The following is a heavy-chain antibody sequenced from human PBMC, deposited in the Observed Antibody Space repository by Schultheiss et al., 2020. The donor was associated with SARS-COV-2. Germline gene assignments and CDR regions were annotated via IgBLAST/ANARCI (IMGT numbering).Heavy chain of an antibody. CDR2: ITSDGNSI. D-gene: IGHD1-14*01. J-gene: IGHJ4*02. CDR1: GFTFSTYA. CDR3: VRDSAYNPEL. Sequence: GGSLRLSCAASGFTFSTYAMSWVRQAPGKGLEWVSRITSDGNSITYADSVKGRFTMSRDNAKNTLYVQMNSLRAEDTAVYYCVRDSAYNPELWGQGTLVTVSS. V-gene: IGHV3-74*01.